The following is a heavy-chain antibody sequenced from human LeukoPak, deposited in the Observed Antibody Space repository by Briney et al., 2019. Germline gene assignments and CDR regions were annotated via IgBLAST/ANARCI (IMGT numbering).Heavy chain of an antibody. CDR3: ARVGYEYVWGSYRYGWFDP. CDR2: INYSGNT. CDR1: GGSISSDNHY. Sequence: PSQTLSLTCTVSGGSISSDNHYWSWLRPHPGKGLEWIGYINYSGNTHYNPSLKSRGTISVDTSKNQFSLKLNSVTAADTAVYYCARVGYEYVWGSYRYGWFDPWGQGTLVTVSS. V-gene: IGHV4-31*03. J-gene: IGHJ5*01. D-gene: IGHD3-16*02.